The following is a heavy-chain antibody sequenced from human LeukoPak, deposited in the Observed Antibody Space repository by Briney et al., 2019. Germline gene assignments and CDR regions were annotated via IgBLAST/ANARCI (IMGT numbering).Heavy chain of an antibody. CDR3: ARGQITMVPLNGADFDY. Sequence: ASVKVSCKASGYAFTSYGISWVRQAPGQGLEWMGWISAYNGNTNYAQKLQGRVTMTTDTSTSTAYMELRSLRSDGTAVYYCARGQITMVPLNGADFDYWGQGTLVTVSS. D-gene: IGHD3-10*01. CDR1: GYAFTSYG. J-gene: IGHJ4*02. CDR2: ISAYNGNT. V-gene: IGHV1-18*01.